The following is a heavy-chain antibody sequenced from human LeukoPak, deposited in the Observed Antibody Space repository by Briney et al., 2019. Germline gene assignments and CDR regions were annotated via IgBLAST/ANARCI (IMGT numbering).Heavy chain of an antibody. J-gene: IGHJ4*02. Sequence: PGGSLRLSCVASEFTFSSHAMNWVRQAPGKGLEWVSSISGGGESTYYADSVKGRLTISRDNSKNTLYLQMDSLRAEDTAIYYCAKGSSGGRPYYFDYWGQGTLVTVSS. CDR1: EFTFSSHA. V-gene: IGHV3-23*01. D-gene: IGHD3-22*01. CDR2: ISGGGEST. CDR3: AKGSSGGRPYYFDY.